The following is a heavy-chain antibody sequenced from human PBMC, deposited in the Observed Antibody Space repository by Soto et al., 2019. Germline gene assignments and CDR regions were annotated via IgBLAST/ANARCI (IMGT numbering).Heavy chain of an antibody. Sequence: SVKVSCKASGGTFSSYAISWVRQAPGQGLEWMGGIIPIFGTANYAQKFQGRVTITADESTSTAYMELSSLRSEDTAVYYCAREAVAGTNYFDYWGQGTLVTVSS. CDR3: AREAVAGTNYFDY. D-gene: IGHD6-19*01. J-gene: IGHJ4*02. CDR1: GGTFSSYA. V-gene: IGHV1-69*13. CDR2: IIPIFGTA.